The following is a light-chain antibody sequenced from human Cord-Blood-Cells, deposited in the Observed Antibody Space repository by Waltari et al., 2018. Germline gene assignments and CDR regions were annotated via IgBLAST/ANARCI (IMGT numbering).Light chain of an antibody. CDR1: SSDVGGYNY. V-gene: IGLV2-8*01. CDR2: EVS. Sequence: QSALTQAPSASVSPGQSVTISCPGTSSDVGGYNYVSWSQQHPGKAPKLMIYEVSKRPSGVPDRFSGSKSGNTASLTVSGLQAEDEADYYCSSYAGSNNWVFGGGTKLTVL. J-gene: IGLJ3*02. CDR3: SSYAGSNNWV.